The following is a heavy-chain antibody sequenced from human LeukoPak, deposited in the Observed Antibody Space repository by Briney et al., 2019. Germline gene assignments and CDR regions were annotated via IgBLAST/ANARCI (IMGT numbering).Heavy chain of an antibody. CDR2: SRNKASSYTT. D-gene: IGHD1-7*01. V-gene: IGHV3-72*01. CDR1: GFTLSDYN. J-gene: IGHJ4*02. CDR3: TRNYYCDF. Sequence: PGGSLRLSCAASGFTLSDYNMDWVRQAPGKGLEWVGRSRNKASSYTTEYAASVRGRFSISRDDSKNSLYLQMNSLKTEDTAVYYCTRNYYCDFWGQGTLVTVSS.